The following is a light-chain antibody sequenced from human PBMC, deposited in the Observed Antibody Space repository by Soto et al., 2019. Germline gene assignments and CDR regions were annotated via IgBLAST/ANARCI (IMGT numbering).Light chain of an antibody. Sequence: QSVLTQPASVSGSPGQSITISCTATSSDVGAYNYVSWYQHHPGKVPKLLIYEVTNRPSGVSDRFSGSKSGNTASLTISGLQAEDEADYYCSSKRDSSTLFVFGTGTKVTVL. CDR2: EVT. J-gene: IGLJ1*01. CDR1: SSDVGAYNY. V-gene: IGLV2-14*01. CDR3: SSKRDSSTLFV.